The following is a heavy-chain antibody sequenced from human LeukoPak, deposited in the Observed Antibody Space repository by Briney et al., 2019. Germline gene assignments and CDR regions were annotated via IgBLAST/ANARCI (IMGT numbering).Heavy chain of an antibody. Sequence: GGSLRLSCAASGFSFNSDWMDWVRQAPGKGLEWVANIKQDGSEKYYVDSVKGRFTISRDDAKNSLYLQMKSLRAEDTAVYYCAREAYGGNSDLDSWGQGALVTVSS. D-gene: IGHD4-23*01. J-gene: IGHJ4*02. CDR2: IKQDGSEK. V-gene: IGHV3-7*03. CDR3: AREAYGGNSDLDS. CDR1: GFSFNSDW.